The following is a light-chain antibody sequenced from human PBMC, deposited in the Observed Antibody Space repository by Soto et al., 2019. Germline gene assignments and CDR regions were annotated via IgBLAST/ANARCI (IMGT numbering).Light chain of an antibody. CDR2: GAS. CDR3: QQDHNWCAQYT. V-gene: IGKV3-15*01. J-gene: IGKJ2*01. Sequence: EIVMTQSPASLSVSPGDGATLSCRASQSVASNVAWYQQKPGQGPRLLIHGASTRAVGVPPRFSGSGSGTAGTLTSNCLQSEVFAVCYGQQDHNWCAQYTVGQGTKVLSK. CDR1: QSVASN.